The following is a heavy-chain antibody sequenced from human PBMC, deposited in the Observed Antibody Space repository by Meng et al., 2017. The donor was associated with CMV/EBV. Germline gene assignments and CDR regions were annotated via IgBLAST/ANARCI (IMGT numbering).Heavy chain of an antibody. V-gene: IGHV1-2*02. CDR3: ARVTSVAYYFDY. CDR2: INPNRGGT. CDR1: GSTFPGYY. D-gene: IGHD3-16*01. J-gene: IGHJ4*02. Sequence: CKSSGSTFPGYYMHWVRQAPGQGLEWMGWINPNRGGTNYAQKFQGRVTMTRDTSISTAYMELSRLRSDDTAVYYCARVTSVAYYFDYWGQGTLVTVSS.